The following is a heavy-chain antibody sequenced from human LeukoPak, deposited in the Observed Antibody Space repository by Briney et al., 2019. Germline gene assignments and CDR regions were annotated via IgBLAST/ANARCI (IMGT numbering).Heavy chain of an antibody. CDR3: AKSPTGIVGATPGAFDI. CDR1: GFTFSSYA. J-gene: IGHJ3*02. CDR2: ISGSGGST. Sequence: GGSLRLSCAASGFTFSSYAMSWVRQAPGKGLEWVSAISGSGGSTYYADSVKGRFTISRDNSKNTLYLQMNSLRAEDTAVYYCAKSPTGIVGATPGAFDIWGQGTMVTVSS. V-gene: IGHV3-23*01. D-gene: IGHD1-26*01.